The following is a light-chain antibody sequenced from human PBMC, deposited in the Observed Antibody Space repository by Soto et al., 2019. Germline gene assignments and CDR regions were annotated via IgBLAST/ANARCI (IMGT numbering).Light chain of an antibody. CDR1: QSISNW. J-gene: IGKJ2*01. Sequence: DIQLTQFPSTLSPSVGDRVTITCRASQSISNWLAWYQQKPGKAPKLVIYQASSLKSGVPSRFSGSGSGTEFTLTISTLQPDDFATYYCQQYNSYPHTFGQGTKLEIK. V-gene: IGKV1-5*03. CDR2: QAS. CDR3: QQYNSYPHT.